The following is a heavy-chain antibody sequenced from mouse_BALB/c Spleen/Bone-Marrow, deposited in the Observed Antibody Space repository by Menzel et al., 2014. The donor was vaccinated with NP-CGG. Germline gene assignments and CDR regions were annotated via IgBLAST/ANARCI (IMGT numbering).Heavy chain of an antibody. Sequence: EVQLQQSGTVLARPGASVKMSCKASGYSFTSYWMHWVKQRPGQGLEWIGAIYPGNINTSYNQKFKGKAKLTAVTSASTAYMELSSLTNEDSAVYYCTVSLTLYYFVYWGQGTTLTVSS. D-gene: IGHD5-1*01. V-gene: IGHV1-5*01. J-gene: IGHJ2*01. CDR3: TVSLTLYYFVY. CDR2: IYPGNINT. CDR1: GYSFTSYW.